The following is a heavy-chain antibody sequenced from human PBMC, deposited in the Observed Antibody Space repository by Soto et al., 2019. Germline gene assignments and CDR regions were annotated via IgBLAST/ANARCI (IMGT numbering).Heavy chain of an antibody. D-gene: IGHD3-22*01. CDR2: IIPIFGTA. Sequence: SVKVSCKASGGTFSSYAISWVLQAPGQGLEWMGGIIPIFGTANYAQKFQGRVTITADESTSTAYMELSSLRSEDTAVYYCARRDSSGYRYYYYGMDVWVPETLLVTVSS. V-gene: IGHV1-69*13. J-gene: IGHJ6*02. CDR3: ARRDSSGYRYYYYGMDV. CDR1: GGTFSSYA.